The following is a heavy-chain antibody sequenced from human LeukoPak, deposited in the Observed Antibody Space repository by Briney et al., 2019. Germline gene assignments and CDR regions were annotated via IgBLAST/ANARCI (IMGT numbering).Heavy chain of an antibody. CDR3: AKDMGPYSYALDY. CDR1: VFTFSSYG. V-gene: IGHV3-33*06. J-gene: IGHJ4*02. D-gene: IGHD5-18*01. CDR2: IWYDGSNK. Sequence: GGSLRLSCAASVFTFSSYGMHWVRQAPGKGLEWVAVIWYDGSNKYYADSVKGRFTISRDNSKNTLYLQMNSLRAEDTAVYYCAKDMGPYSYALDYWGQGTLVTVSS.